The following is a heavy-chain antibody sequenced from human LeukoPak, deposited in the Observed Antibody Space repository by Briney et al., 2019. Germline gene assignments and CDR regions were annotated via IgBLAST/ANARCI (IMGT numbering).Heavy chain of an antibody. CDR3: ARGGYGDYSTTAGTFDY. CDR2: ISSSGSTI. CDR1: GLRFGDYG. Sequence: GGSLRLSCTPSGLRFGDYGVSWVRQAPGKGLEWVSYISSSGSTIYYADSVKGRFTISRDNAKNSLYLQMNSLRAEDTAVYYCARGGYGDYSTTAGTFDYWGQGTLVTVSS. J-gene: IGHJ4*02. D-gene: IGHD4-17*01. V-gene: IGHV3-48*03.